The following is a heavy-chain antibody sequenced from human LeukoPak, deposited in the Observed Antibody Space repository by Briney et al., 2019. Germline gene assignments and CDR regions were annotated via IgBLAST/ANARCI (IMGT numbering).Heavy chain of an antibody. CDR3: ARATVTTFDDAFDI. Sequence: SSETLSLTCAVYGGSFSGYYWSWIRQPPGKGLEWIGEINHSGSTNYNPSLKSRVTISVDTSKNQFSLKLSSVTAADTAVYYCARATVTTFDDAFDIWGQGTMVTVSS. V-gene: IGHV4-34*01. D-gene: IGHD4-17*01. CDR1: GGSFSGYY. CDR2: INHSGST. J-gene: IGHJ3*02.